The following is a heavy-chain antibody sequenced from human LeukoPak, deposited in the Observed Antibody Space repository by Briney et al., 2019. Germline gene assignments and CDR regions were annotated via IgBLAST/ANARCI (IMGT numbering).Heavy chain of an antibody. D-gene: IGHD3-3*01. V-gene: IGHV4-39*01. J-gene: IGHJ4*02. CDR1: GVSISSNNYY. CDR3: QSRFLEWLLDY. CDR2: IYYGGYT. Sequence: SETLSLTCTVSGVSISSNNYYWGWIRQPPGKGLEWIGSIYYGGYTYYNPSLKSRVTISVDTSKNQFSLKLSSVTAADTAIYYCQSRFLEWLLDYWGQGTLVTVSS.